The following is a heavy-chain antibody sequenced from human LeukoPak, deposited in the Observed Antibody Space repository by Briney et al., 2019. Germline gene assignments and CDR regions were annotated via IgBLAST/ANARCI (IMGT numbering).Heavy chain of an antibody. D-gene: IGHD5-18*01. CDR3: AGGYSYGSTYYYMDV. V-gene: IGHV4-39*07. CDR1: GDSVSSSSYY. J-gene: IGHJ6*03. Sequence: KSSETLSLTCTVSGDSVSSSSYYWSWIRQPPGKGLEWIGEINHSGGTKYNPSLKSRVTISVDTSKNQFSLKLSSVTAADTAVYYCAGGYSYGSTYYYMDVWGKGTTVTISS. CDR2: INHSGGT.